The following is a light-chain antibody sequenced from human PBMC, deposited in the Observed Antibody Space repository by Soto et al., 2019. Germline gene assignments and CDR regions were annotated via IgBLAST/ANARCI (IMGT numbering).Light chain of an antibody. V-gene: IGLV1-40*01. CDR3: AAWDDSLIGVV. J-gene: IGLJ2*01. CDR1: SSNIGAGYD. CDR2: SIN. Sequence: QSVLTQPPSVSGALGQRVTISCAGSSSNIGAGYDVHWYQQLPGTAPKLLIYSINQRPSGVPDRFSGSKSGTSASLAISGLQSEDEADYYCAAWDDSLIGVVFGGGTKVTVL.